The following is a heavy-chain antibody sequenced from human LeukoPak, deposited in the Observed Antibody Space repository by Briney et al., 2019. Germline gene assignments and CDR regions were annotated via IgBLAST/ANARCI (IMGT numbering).Heavy chain of an antibody. D-gene: IGHD2-15*01. CDR2: ISSSSSTI. V-gene: IGHV3-48*02. CDR3: ARDRLYCSGGSCYSLGMDV. CDR1: GFTFSSYS. J-gene: IGHJ6*02. Sequence: AGSLRLSCAASGFTFSSYSMNWVRQAPGKGLEWVSYISSSSSTIYYADSVTGRFTISIDNAKNSLYLQMNSLRDEDTAVYYCARDRLYCSGGSCYSLGMDVWGQGTTVTVSS.